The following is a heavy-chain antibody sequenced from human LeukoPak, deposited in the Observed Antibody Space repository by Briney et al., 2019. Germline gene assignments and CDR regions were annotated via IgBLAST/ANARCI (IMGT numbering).Heavy chain of an antibody. CDR1: GYTFTSYG. J-gene: IGHJ6*03. CDR3: ARNIQAAAGITYYYYYYMDV. CDR2: ISAYNGNT. D-gene: IGHD6-13*01. Sequence: ASAKVSCKASGYTFTSYGISWVRQAPGQGLEWMGWISAYNGNTNYAQKLQGRVTMTTDTSTSTAYMELRSLRSDDTAVYYCARNIQAAAGITYYYYYYMDVWGKGTTVTVSS. V-gene: IGHV1-18*01.